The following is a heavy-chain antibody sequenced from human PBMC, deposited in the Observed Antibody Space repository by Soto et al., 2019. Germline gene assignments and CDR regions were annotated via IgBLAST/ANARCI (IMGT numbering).Heavy chain of an antibody. Sequence: EVQVLESGGGLVQPGGSLRLSCAACGFTFSSYAMSWVRQAPGKGLEWVSAISGSGGSTYYADSVKGRFTISRDNSKNTLYLQMNSLRAEDTAVYYYAKTPRPYYYYYMHVWGKGTTVTVSS. J-gene: IGHJ6*03. CDR1: GFTFSSYA. V-gene: IGHV3-23*01. CDR2: ISGSGGST. CDR3: AKTPRPYYYYYMHV.